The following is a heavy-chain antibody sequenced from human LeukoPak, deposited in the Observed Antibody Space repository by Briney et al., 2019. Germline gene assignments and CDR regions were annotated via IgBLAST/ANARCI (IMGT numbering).Heavy chain of an antibody. D-gene: IGHD3-10*01. V-gene: IGHV3-21*01. Sequence: GGSLRLSCAASGFTFSSYSMNWVRQAPGKGLEWVSSISSSSSYIYYADSVKRRFTISRDNAKNSLYLQMNSLRAEDTAVYYCVRDIDYGSGSSDYWGQGTLVTVSS. CDR2: ISSSSSYI. CDR3: VRDIDYGSGSSDY. J-gene: IGHJ4*02. CDR1: GFTFSSYS.